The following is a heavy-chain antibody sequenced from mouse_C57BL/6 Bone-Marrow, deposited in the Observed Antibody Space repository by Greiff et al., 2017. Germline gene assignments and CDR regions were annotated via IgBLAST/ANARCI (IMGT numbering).Heavy chain of an antibody. J-gene: IGHJ3*01. CDR2: IDPSDSYT. CDR1: GYTFTSYW. Sequence: QVQLQQPGAELVRPGTSVKLSCKASGYTFTSYWMHWVKQRPGQGLEWIGVIDPSDSYTNYNQQFKGKATLTVDTSSSTAYMQLSSLTSEDSAVYYCARGNYDWFAYWGQGTLVTVSA. CDR3: ARGNYDWFAY. D-gene: IGHD2-1*01. V-gene: IGHV1-59*01.